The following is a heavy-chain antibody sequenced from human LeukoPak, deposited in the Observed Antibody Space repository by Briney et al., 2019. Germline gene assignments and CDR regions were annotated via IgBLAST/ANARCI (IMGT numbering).Heavy chain of an antibody. Sequence: KPSETLSLTCTVSGGSISSYYWSWLRQPPGKGLEWIGYIYYSGSTNYNPSLKSRVTISVDTSKNQFSLKLSSVTAADTAVYYCSRSYYDFWSGYYNLFDDWGQGTLDTVSS. CDR1: GGSISSYY. CDR3: SRSYYDFWSGYYNLFDD. CDR2: IYYSGST. J-gene: IGHJ4*02. V-gene: IGHV4-59*01. D-gene: IGHD3-3*01.